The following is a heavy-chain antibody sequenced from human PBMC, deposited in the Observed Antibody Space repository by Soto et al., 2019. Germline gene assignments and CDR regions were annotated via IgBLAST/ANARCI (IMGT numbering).Heavy chain of an antibody. D-gene: IGHD3-10*01. J-gene: IGHJ6*02. CDR2: IYYSGST. V-gene: IGHV4-31*03. CDR1: GGSISSGGYY. CDR3: ARSGYYCSGSYYPIDLYYYYYGMDV. Sequence: SETLSLTCTVSGGSISSGGYYWSWIRQHPGKGLEWIGYIYYSGSTYYNPSLKSRVTISVDTSKNQFSLKLSSVTAADTAVYYCARSGYYCSGSYYPIDLYYYYYGMDVWGQGTTVTVSS.